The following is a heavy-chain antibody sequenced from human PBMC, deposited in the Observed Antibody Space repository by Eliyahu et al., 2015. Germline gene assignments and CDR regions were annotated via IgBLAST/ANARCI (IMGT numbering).Heavy chain of an antibody. J-gene: IGHJ3*02. V-gene: IGHV3-30-3*01. CDR3: ASWLELRMGAFDI. D-gene: IGHD1-7*01. CDR2: ISYDGSNK. Sequence: QVQLVESGGGVVQPGRSLRLSCAAXGFPFSSYAMPWVRQAPGKGLEWVAVISYDGSNKYYADSVKGRFTISRDNSKNTLYLQMNSLRAEDTAVYYCASWLELRMGAFDIWGQGTMVTVSS. CDR1: GFPFSSYA.